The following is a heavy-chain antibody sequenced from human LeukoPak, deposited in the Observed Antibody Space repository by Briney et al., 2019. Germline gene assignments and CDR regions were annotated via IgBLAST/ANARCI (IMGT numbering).Heavy chain of an antibody. CDR3: ARRYSPVLGQRFNWYFDL. V-gene: IGHV1-18*01. D-gene: IGHD2-21*01. CDR2: ISAYNGNT. Sequence: GASVKVSCKASGYTFTSYGISWVRQAPGQGLEWMGWISAYNGNTNYAQKLQGRVTMTTDTSTSTAYMELRSLRSDDTAVYYCARRYSPVLGQRFNWYFDLWGRGTLVTVSS. CDR1: GYTFTSYG. J-gene: IGHJ2*01.